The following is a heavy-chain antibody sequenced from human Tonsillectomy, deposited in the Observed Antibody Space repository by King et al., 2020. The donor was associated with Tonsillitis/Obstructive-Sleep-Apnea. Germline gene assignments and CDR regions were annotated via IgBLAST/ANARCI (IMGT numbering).Heavy chain of an antibody. D-gene: IGHD4-17*01. CDR3: ARDNREYGEHRGGGFAF. CDR2: IYSGGST. CDR1: GFSVSRNY. Sequence: VQLVESGGGLVQPGGSLRLSCAASGFSVSRNYMSWVRQAPGKGLEWVSVIYSGGSTYYADSVKGRFAISRDDSENTVSLQMNSLRAEDTAVYYCARDNREYGEHRGGGFAFWGQGTMVTVSS. J-gene: IGHJ3*01. V-gene: IGHV3-66*01.